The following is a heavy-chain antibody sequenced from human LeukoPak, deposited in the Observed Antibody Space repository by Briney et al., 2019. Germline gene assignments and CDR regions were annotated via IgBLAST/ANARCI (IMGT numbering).Heavy chain of an antibody. D-gene: IGHD4-17*01. CDR2: IYYSGST. V-gene: IGHV4-39*07. CDR1: GGSISSSSYY. CDR3: ARALPYGGYYYMDV. J-gene: IGHJ6*03. Sequence: PSETLSLTCTVSGGSISSSSYYWGWIRQPPGKGLEWIGSIYYSGSTNYNPSLKSRVTISVDTSKNQFSLKLSSVTAADTAVYYCARALPYGGYYYMDVWGKGTTVTVSS.